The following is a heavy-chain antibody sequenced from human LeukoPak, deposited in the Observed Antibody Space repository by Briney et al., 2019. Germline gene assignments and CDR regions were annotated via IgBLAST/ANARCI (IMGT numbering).Heavy chain of an antibody. CDR2: INPYTGDT. J-gene: IGHJ4*02. CDR1: GYTFTGFY. D-gene: IGHD7-27*01. CDR3: ARDLHWGPDY. Sequence: ASVKVSCKASGYTFTGFYMHWVRQAPGQGLEWMGWINPYTGDTNYAQKFQGRVTVTRDMSINTAYMELSRLRSNDTAVYYCARDLHWGPDYWGQGTLVTVSS. V-gene: IGHV1-2*02.